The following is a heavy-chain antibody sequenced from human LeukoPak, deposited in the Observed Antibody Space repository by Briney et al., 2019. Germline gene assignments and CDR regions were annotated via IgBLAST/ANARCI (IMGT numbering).Heavy chain of an antibody. CDR3: ARLTTVVTPYAFDI. Sequence: SETLSLTCTVSGGSISSYYWSWIRQPAGKGLEWIGRIYTSGSTNYNPSLKSRVTMSVDTSKNQFSLKLSSVTAADTAVYYCARLTTVVTPYAFDIWGQGTVVTVSS. CDR1: GGSISSYY. CDR2: IYTSGST. V-gene: IGHV4-4*07. D-gene: IGHD4-23*01. J-gene: IGHJ3*02.